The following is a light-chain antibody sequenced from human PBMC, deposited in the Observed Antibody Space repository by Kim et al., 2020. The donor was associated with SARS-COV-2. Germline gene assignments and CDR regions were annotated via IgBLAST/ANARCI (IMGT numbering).Light chain of an antibody. CDR2: SNN. Sequence: QSVLTQPPSASGTPGQRVTISCSGSSSNIGSNTVNWYQQLPGTAPKLLIYSNNQRPSGVPDRFSGSKSGTSASLAISGLQSEDEADYYCAAWDDSLNGPYWVFGGGTPLTVL. CDR1: SSNIGSNT. CDR3: AAWDDSLNGPYWV. J-gene: IGLJ3*02. V-gene: IGLV1-44*01.